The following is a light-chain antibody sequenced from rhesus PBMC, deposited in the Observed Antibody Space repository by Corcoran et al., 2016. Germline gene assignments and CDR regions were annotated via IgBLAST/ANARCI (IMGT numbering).Light chain of an antibody. V-gene: IGKV2-62*02. CDR3: RQSKKVPLT. CDR2: KVS. J-gene: IGKJ4*01. CDR1: QSLVHSDGNTY. Sequence: DVVMTQSPLSLPITPGQPASISCRSSQSLVHSDGNTYLSWYQQKPGQPPRLLIYKVSNRYSGVPDRCSGSGAGTELTLKISRVEAEDVGVYYCRQSKKVPLTFGGGTKVEIK.